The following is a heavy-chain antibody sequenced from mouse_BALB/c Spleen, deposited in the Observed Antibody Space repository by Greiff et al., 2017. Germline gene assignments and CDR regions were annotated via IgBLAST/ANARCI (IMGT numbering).Heavy chain of an antibody. Sequence: EVKLVESGGGLVQPGGSLRLSCATSGFTFTDYYMSWVRQPPGKALEWLGFFRNKANGYTTEYSASVKGRFTISRDNSQSILYLQMNTLRAEDSATYYCARDHYCGSSFDYWGQGTTLTVSS. D-gene: IGHD1-1*01. J-gene: IGHJ2*01. CDR3: ARDHYCGSSFDY. V-gene: IGHV7-3*02. CDR1: GFTFTDYY. CDR2: FRNKANGYTT.